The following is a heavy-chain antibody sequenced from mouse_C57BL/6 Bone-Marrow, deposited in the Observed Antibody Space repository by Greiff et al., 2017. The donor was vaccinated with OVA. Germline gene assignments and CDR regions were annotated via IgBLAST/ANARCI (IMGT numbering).Heavy chain of an antibody. CDR2: IDPNSGGT. CDR1: GYTFTSYW. Sequence: QVQLQQPGAELMKPGASVKLSCKASGYTFTSYWMHWVKQRPGRGLEWIGRIDPNSGGTKYNEKFKSKATLTVDKPSSTAYMQLSSLTSEDSAVYYCALITTVVADYYAMDYWGQGTSVTVSS. V-gene: IGHV1-72*01. D-gene: IGHD1-1*01. J-gene: IGHJ4*01. CDR3: ALITTVVADYYAMDY.